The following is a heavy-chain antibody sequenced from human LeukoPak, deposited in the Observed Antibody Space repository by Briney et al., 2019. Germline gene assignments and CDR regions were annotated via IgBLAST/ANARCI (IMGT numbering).Heavy chain of an antibody. CDR1: GYTFTSYA. J-gene: IGHJ4*02. V-gene: IGHV1-8*03. CDR3: ARETSSRYFDY. CDR2: INPKSGRT. Sequence: ASVKVSCKASGYTFTSYAMNWVRQAPGQGLEWMGWINPKSGRTGYAQKFQGRVTITRNTSISTAYMELSSLRSEDTAVYYCARETSSRYFDYWGQGTLLTVSS.